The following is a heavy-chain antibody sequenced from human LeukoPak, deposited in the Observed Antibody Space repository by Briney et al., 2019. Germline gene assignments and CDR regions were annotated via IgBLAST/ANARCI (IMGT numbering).Heavy chain of an antibody. J-gene: IGHJ6*03. D-gene: IGHD1-1*01. V-gene: IGHV3-48*04. CDR3: ASELEPSTAYYYYYYMDV. CDR2: ISSSSTTI. Sequence: GGSLRLSCAASGFTFSTYSMNWVRQAPGKGLEWVSYISSSSTTIYYADSVKGRFTISRDNAKNLLYLQMNSLRAEDTAVYYCASELEPSTAYYYYYYMDVWGKGTTVTVSS. CDR1: GFTFSTYS.